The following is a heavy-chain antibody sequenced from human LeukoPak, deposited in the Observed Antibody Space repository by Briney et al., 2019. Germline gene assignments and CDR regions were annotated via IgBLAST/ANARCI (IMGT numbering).Heavy chain of an antibody. V-gene: IGHV4-59*02. CDR1: GGSATAYY. Sequence: PSETLSLTCTVSGGSATAYYWSWIRQPPGKTLEWIGYVYHSGSTDYNPSLKSRVSMSIDTSKNQFSLRLRSVTAADTAIYYCARVPAQHYFDFWGQGALVTVSS. CDR3: ARVPAQHYFDF. J-gene: IGHJ4*02. CDR2: VYHSGST.